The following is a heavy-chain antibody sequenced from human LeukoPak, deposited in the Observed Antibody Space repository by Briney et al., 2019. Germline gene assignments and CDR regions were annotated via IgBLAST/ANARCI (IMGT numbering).Heavy chain of an antibody. Sequence: SVKVSCKASGGTFSSYAISWVRQAPGQGLEWMGGIIPIFGTANYAQKFQGRVTITADESTSTAYMELSSLRSEDTAVYYCAREGDSSGTIDYWGRGTLVTVSS. CDR1: GGTFSSYA. J-gene: IGHJ4*02. CDR2: IIPIFGTA. D-gene: IGHD6-19*01. CDR3: AREGDSSGTIDY. V-gene: IGHV1-69*13.